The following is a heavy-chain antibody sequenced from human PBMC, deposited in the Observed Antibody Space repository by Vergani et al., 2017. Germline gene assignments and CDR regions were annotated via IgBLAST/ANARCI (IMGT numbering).Heavy chain of an antibody. D-gene: IGHD1-1*01. J-gene: IGHJ6*03. CDR1: GFPFSDYG. V-gene: IGHV3-30*03. CDR2: ISYDGNKK. CDR3: ARDFLTRVTTLDYYYMGV. Sequence: QVQLVESGGGEVQPGRSLRLSCSAAGFPFSDYGVHWVRPAPGKGLEWVSVISYDGNKKNYADSVKGRFTISRDNSKNTRYLEMNALRAEDTAVYYCARDFLTRVTTLDYYYMGVWGKGTTVTVSS.